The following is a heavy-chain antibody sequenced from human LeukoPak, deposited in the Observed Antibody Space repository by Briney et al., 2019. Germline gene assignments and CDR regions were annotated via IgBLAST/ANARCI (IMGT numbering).Heavy chain of an antibody. V-gene: IGHV4-39*07. Sequence: SETLSLTCTVSGGSISSSSYYWGWIRQPPGKGLEWIGSIYYSGRTYYNPSLKSRVTISVDTSKNQFSLKLRSVTAADTAMYYCARAYSSSWYYNWFDPWGQGTLVTVSS. D-gene: IGHD6-13*01. J-gene: IGHJ5*02. CDR2: IYYSGRT. CDR1: GGSISSSSYY. CDR3: ARAYSSSWYYNWFDP.